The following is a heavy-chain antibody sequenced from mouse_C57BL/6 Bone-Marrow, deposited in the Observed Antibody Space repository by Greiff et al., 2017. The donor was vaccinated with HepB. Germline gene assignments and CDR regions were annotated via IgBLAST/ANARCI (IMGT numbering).Heavy chain of an antibody. CDR2: INPSNGGT. D-gene: IGHD1-3*01. Sequence: QVHVKQPGAELVKPGASVKLSCKASGYTFTSYWMHWVKQRPGQGLEWIGNINPSNGGTNYNEKFKSKATLTVDKSSSTAYMQLSSLTSEDSAVYYCARKWEGVYFDYWGQGTTLTVSS. CDR3: ARKWEGVYFDY. CDR1: GYTFTSYW. J-gene: IGHJ2*01. V-gene: IGHV1-53*01.